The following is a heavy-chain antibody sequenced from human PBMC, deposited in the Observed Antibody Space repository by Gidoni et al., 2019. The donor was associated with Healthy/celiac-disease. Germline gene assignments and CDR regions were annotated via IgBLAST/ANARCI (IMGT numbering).Heavy chain of an antibody. CDR3: ARLGMVATWGLDY. CDR1: GGSISSSSYY. J-gene: IGHJ4*02. V-gene: IGHV4-39*01. CDR2: IYYSGST. Sequence: QLQLQESGPGLVKPSEPLSLTCTVSGGSISSSSYYWGWIRQPPGKGLEWIGNIYYSGSTYYNPSLKSRVIISVDTSKNQFSLKLSSVTAADTAVYYCARLGMVATWGLDYWGQGTLVTVSS. D-gene: IGHD5-12*01.